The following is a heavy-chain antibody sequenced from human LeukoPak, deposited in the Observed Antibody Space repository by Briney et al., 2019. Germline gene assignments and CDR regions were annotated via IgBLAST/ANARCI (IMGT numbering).Heavy chain of an antibody. CDR3: ARLQNVLLWFGELYY. CDR1: GYSFTSYW. CDR2: IYPGDSDT. J-gene: IGHJ4*02. Sequence: PGESLKISCKGSGYSFTSYWIGWVRQMPGKGLEWMGIIYPGDSDTRYSPSFQGQVTISADKSISTAYLQWSSLKASDTAMYYCARLQNVLLWFGELYYWGQGTLVTVSS. V-gene: IGHV5-51*01. D-gene: IGHD3-10*01.